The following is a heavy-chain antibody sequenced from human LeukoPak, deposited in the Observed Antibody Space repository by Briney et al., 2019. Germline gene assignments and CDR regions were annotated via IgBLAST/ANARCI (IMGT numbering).Heavy chain of an antibody. V-gene: IGHV4-31*03. Sequence: SETLSLTCTVSGGSISSGGYYWSWIRQHPGKGLEWIGYIYYSGSTYNNPSLKSRVTISVDTSKNQFSLKLSSVTAADTAVYYCARAWDKVGFDPWGQGTLVTVSS. CDR2: IYYSGST. CDR3: ARAWDKVGFDP. CDR1: GGSISSGGYY. J-gene: IGHJ5*02. D-gene: IGHD5-12*01.